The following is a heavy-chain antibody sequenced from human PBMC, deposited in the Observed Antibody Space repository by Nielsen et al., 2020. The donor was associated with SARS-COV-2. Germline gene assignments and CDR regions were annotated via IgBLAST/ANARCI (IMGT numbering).Heavy chain of an antibody. J-gene: IGHJ4*02. CDR3: AREGDYDIPLPADY. V-gene: IGHV3-23*03. Sequence: GESLKISCAASGFTFSSYAMSWVRQAPGKGLEWVSVIYSGGSSTYYADSVKGRFTISRDNAKNSLYLQMNSLRAEDTAVYYCAREGDYDIPLPADYWGQGTLVTVSS. CDR2: IYSGGSST. D-gene: IGHD3-9*01. CDR1: GFTFSSYA.